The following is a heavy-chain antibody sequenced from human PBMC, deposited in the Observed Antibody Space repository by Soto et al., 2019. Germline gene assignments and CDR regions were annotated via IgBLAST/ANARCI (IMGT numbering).Heavy chain of an antibody. Sequence: PGGSLRLSCSASGFTVSRYGMHWVRHVPGKGLEWVAVISYDGTNKYYADSGKGRFTISRDNSKNTLYLQMNSLRAEDTAVYYCAKGGRGGYDYIDYWGQGILVTVSS. J-gene: IGHJ4*02. CDR3: AKGGRGGYDYIDY. D-gene: IGHD5-12*01. V-gene: IGHV3-30*18. CDR1: GFTVSRYG. CDR2: ISYDGTNK.